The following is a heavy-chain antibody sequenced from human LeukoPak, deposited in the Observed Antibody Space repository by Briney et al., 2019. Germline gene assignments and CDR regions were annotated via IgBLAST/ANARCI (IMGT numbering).Heavy chain of an antibody. CDR1: GGSISTYY. CDR2: IYYSGST. J-gene: IGHJ4*02. Sequence: PSETLSLTCTVSGGSISTYYWSWIRQPPGKGLEWIGYIYYSGSTNYNPSLKSRVTISVDTSKNQFSLKLSSVTAADTAVYYCARGGYSHGYILFNYWGQGTLAIVSS. CDR3: ARGGYSHGYILFNY. D-gene: IGHD5-18*01. V-gene: IGHV4-59*01.